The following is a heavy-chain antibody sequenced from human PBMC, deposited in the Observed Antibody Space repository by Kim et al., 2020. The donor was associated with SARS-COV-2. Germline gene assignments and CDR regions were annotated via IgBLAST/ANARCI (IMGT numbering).Heavy chain of an antibody. CDR1: GGSISSDY. V-gene: IGHV4-59*13. D-gene: IGHD4-17*01. CDR3: ARDLTVTGFYYYGMDV. J-gene: IGHJ6*02. Sequence: SETLSLTCTDSGGSISSDYWSWIRQPPGKGLEWIGYIYYSGTTYYNPSLKSRVTMSIDTSKNQFSLRLTSVTAADTAVYFCARDLTVTGFYYYGMDVWGQGTAVTVSS. CDR2: IYYSGTT.